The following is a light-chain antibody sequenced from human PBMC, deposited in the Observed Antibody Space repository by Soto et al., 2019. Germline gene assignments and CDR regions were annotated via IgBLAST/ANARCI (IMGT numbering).Light chain of an antibody. V-gene: IGLV1-40*01. CDR2: VTT. CDR3: HSYDSSLSASV. CDR1: SSNIGAGYD. J-gene: IGLJ1*01. Sequence: QSVLTQTPSVSGAPGQRVTISCTGRSSNIGAGYDVHWYQHLPGTAPKLLIYVTTNRPSGVPDRFSGSKSGISASLAITGLQAEDEADYYCHSYDSSLSASVFGAGTKVTVL.